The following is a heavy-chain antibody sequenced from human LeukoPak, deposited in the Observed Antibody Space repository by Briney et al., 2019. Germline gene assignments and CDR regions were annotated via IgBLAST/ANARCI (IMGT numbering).Heavy chain of an antibody. CDR3: AKVRSGSVNWALRIFDN. J-gene: IGHJ4*02. Sequence: PGGSLRLSCAASGFTFSSYGMHWLRQAPGKGREGVAVILSDGSKEFYTHSVKGRFTIARDNSNNTLYVHMNSLRAEDTAVYYCAKVRSGSVNWALRIFDNWGQGTPVTVSS. CDR2: ILSDGSKE. D-gene: IGHD1-1*01. V-gene: IGHV3-33*06. CDR1: GFTFSSYG.